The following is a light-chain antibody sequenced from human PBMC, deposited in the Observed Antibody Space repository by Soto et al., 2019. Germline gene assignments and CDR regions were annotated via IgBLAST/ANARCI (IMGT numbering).Light chain of an antibody. CDR2: GNS. J-gene: IGLJ2*01. Sequence: QSVLTQPPSVSGAPGQRVTISCTGSSSNIGAGYDVHWYHQLPGTAPKLPTYGNSNRPSGVPDRFSGSKSGTSASLAITGLQAEDEADYYCQSYDSSLSAVVFGGGTKLTVL. CDR3: QSYDSSLSAVV. V-gene: IGLV1-40*01. CDR1: SSNIGAGYD.